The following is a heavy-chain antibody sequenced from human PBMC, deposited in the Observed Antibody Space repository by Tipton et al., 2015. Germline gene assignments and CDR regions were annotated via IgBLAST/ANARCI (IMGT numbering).Heavy chain of an antibody. Sequence: LRLSCTVSGGSISSSSYYWAWIRQPPGKGLEWIGSLYFSGSTYYNPSLKSRVTISIDRFKNQFSLKLSSVTAADTAVYYCASPSLPHDRGDYYFQSWGQGSLVPVSS. CDR2: LYFSGST. CDR3: ASPSLPHDRGDYYFQS. V-gene: IGHV4-39*01. J-gene: IGHJ4*02. CDR1: GGSISSSSYY. D-gene: IGHD2-21*02.